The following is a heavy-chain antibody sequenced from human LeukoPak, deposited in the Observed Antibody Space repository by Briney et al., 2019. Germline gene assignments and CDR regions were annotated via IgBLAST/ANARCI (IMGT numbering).Heavy chain of an antibody. D-gene: IGHD6-13*01. J-gene: IGHJ4*02. Sequence: SETLSLTCTVSGGSISNSNYYWGWIRQPPGKGLEWIGSIYYSGSTYYNPSLKSRVTISVDTSKNQFSLKLSSVTAADTAVYYCARGIAAAGISFDYWGQGTLVTVSS. CDR2: IYYSGST. V-gene: IGHV4-39*07. CDR3: ARGIAAAGISFDY. CDR1: GGSISNSNYY.